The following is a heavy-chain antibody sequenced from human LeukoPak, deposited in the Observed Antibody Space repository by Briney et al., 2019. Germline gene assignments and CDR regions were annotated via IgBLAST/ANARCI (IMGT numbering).Heavy chain of an antibody. CDR2: ISASGVNT. V-gene: IGHV3-23*01. CDR1: EVTFRKFA. J-gene: IGHJ4*02. Sequence: GGFLRLSCAASEVTFRKFAMNWVRQAPGKGLDWVSAISASGVNTFYADSVKGRFTISRYNSRNTLFLQMNSLRAEDTATYYCTTASRHWGQGTLVTVSS. CDR3: TTASRH.